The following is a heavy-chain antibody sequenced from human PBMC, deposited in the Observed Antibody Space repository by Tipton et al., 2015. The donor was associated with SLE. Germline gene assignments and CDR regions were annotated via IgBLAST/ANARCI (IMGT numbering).Heavy chain of an antibody. J-gene: IGHJ4*02. D-gene: IGHD7-27*01. CDR2: ISSSSSYI. Sequence: SLRLSCAASGFTFSSYAMSWVRQAPGKGLEWVSSISSSSSYIYYADSVKGRFTISRDNAKNSLYLQMNSLRAEDTAVYYCAREGPGEEYYFDYWGQGTLVTVSS. CDR1: GFTFSSYA. V-gene: IGHV3-21*03. CDR3: AREGPGEEYYFDY.